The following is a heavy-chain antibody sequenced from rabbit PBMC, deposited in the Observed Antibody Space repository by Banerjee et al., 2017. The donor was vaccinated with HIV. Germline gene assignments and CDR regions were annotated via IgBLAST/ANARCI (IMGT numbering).Heavy chain of an antibody. CDR1: GFSLSIYE. V-gene: IGHV1S40*01. CDR2: IYAGSSGST. J-gene: IGHJ4*01. Sequence: QSLEESGGDLVKPGASLTLACTASGFSLSIYEMCWVRQAPGKGLEWIACIYAGSSGSTYYATWVNGRFTISKTSSTTVTLQMTSLTAADTATYFCARAPYAYYTGDAYASFNLWGPGTLVTDS. CDR3: ARAPYAYYTGDAYASFNL. D-gene: IGHD6-1*01.